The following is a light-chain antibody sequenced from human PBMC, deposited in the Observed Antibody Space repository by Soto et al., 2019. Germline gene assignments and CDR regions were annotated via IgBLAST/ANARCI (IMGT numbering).Light chain of an antibody. CDR2: AAS. CDR3: QQSSGIPYA. CDR1: QSISSS. J-gene: IGKJ2*01. V-gene: IGKV1-39*01. Sequence: DIQMTQSPSSLSASIGDRVTITCRASQSISSSLNWYQQRPGKAPNLLIYAASSLQSGVPSRFSGSGSGTDFSLTISSLQPADFATYYGQQSSGIPYAFGQGTRLEIK.